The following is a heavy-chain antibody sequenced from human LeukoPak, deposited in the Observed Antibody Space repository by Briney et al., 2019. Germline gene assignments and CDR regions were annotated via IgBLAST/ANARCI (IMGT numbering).Heavy chain of an antibody. CDR1: GYTFTSYY. D-gene: IGHD2-2*01. V-gene: IGHV1-46*01. CDR3: AREKGVVPAAGRDWFDP. CDR2: INPTGGST. J-gene: IGHJ5*02. Sequence: GASVKVFCQASGYTFTSYYMHWVGQGPGQRLWWMGIINPTGGSTSYAQKFQGRVTMTRDTSTSTVYMELSSLRSEDTAVYYCAREKGVVPAAGRDWFDPWGQGTLVTVSS.